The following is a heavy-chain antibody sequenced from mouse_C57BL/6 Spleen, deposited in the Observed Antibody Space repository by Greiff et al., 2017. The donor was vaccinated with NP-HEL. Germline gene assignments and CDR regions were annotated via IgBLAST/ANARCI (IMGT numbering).Heavy chain of an antibody. D-gene: IGHD1-1*01. J-gene: IGHJ4*01. V-gene: IGHV3-6*01. CDR3: ASFYYYGSSHYAMDY. CDR1: GYSITSGYY. CDR2: ISYDGSN. Sequence: DVKLQESGPGLVKPSQSLSLTCSVTGYSITSGYYWNWIRQFPGNKLEWMGYISYDGSNNYNPSLKNRISITRDTSKNQFFLKLNSVTTEDTATYYCASFYYYGSSHYAMDYWGQGTSVTVSS.